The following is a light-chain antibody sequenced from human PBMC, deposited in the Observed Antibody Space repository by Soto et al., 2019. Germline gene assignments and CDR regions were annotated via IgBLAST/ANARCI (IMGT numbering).Light chain of an antibody. J-gene: IGKJ1*01. Sequence: EIVLTQSPGTLSLSPGERATLSCRASQSVSSSYLAWYQQKPGQAPRLLIYGASSRATGIPDRSSGSGSGTDFTLTISRLEPKDFAVYYCQQYSSSPWTFGQGTKVEIK. CDR1: QSVSSSY. CDR2: GAS. CDR3: QQYSSSPWT. V-gene: IGKV3-20*01.